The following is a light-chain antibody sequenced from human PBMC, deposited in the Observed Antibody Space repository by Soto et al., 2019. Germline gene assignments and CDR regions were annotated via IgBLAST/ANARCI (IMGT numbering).Light chain of an antibody. Sequence: DIPMTQSPSSLSASVGDRVTTTCQASQDSDKYLSWYQQKPGKAPELLIYDASNLETGVPSRFSGSGSGTEFTFTISSLQPEDIATYFCQQYASLPLTFGGGTKVEIK. V-gene: IGKV1-33*01. CDR2: DAS. J-gene: IGKJ4*01. CDR3: QQYASLPLT. CDR1: QDSDKY.